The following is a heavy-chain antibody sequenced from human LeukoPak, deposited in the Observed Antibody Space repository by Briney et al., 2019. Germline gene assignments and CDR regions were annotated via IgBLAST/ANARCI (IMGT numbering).Heavy chain of an antibody. Sequence: GGSLRLSCAASEFTFRSYAMSWVRQSPGKGLEWVSALSGSGGSTYYADSVRGRFTISRDNSKNTLYLQMNSLRAEDTAIYYCAKDQGSGAYDVWGPGTMVTVSS. CDR2: LSGSGGST. CDR3: AKDQGSGAYDV. V-gene: IGHV3-23*01. CDR1: EFTFRSYA. J-gene: IGHJ3*01.